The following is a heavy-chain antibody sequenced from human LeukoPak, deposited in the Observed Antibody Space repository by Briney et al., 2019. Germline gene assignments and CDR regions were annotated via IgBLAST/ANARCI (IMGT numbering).Heavy chain of an antibody. V-gene: IGHV3-21*01. D-gene: IGHD5-24*01. CDR1: GFTFSAYS. CDR3: ARSSIDGYNLIDAFDM. Sequence: GGSLRLSCAASGFTFSAYSMNWVRQAPGKGLEWVSSISTSSIYIYYADSVKGRFTVSRDNAKNSLYLQMNSLRAEDTAVYYCARSSIDGYNLIDAFDMWGQGTMVTVSS. J-gene: IGHJ3*02. CDR2: ISTSSIYI.